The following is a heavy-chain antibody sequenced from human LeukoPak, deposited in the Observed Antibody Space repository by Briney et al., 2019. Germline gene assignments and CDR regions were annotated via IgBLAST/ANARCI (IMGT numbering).Heavy chain of an antibody. Sequence: GGSLTLSCPASGFSFNNYFMTWVRQTPGKGLDWVDNVNQDESDKYYVASAKGRFTIARDNAKNSLYLQMNSLRAEDTAVYFCARTSTRDGYRYFDYWGPGTLVTVSS. CDR1: GFSFNNYF. CDR2: VNQDESDK. V-gene: IGHV3-7*04. J-gene: IGHJ4*02. D-gene: IGHD5-24*01. CDR3: ARTSTRDGYRYFDY.